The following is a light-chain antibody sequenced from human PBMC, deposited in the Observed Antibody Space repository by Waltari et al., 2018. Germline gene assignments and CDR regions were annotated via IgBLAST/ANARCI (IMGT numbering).Light chain of an antibody. J-gene: IGKJ4*01. V-gene: IGKV1-12*01. CDR1: QDISRW. CDR2: DAS. Sequence: DIQMTQSPSSVSASVGDRVFITCRASQDISRWLAWYQQTPGKAPKFLIYDASTLQSGVPSRFSGTGSGTEFTLTISSLQPEDFATYYCQHGNTFPLTFGGGTKVEIK. CDR3: QHGNTFPLT.